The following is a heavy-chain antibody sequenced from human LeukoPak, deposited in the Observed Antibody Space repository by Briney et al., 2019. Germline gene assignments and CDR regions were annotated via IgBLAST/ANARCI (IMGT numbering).Heavy chain of an antibody. V-gene: IGHV4-31*03. CDR3: ARSPRITMVRGVIIAAFDI. CDR2: IYYSGST. J-gene: IGHJ3*02. D-gene: IGHD3-10*01. CDR1: GGSISSGGYY. Sequence: SETLSLTCTVSGGSISSGGYYWSWIRQHPGKGLEWIGYIYYSGSTYYNPSLKSRVTISVDTSKNQFSLKLSSVTAADTAVYYCARSPRITMVRGVIIAAFDIWGQGTMVTVSS.